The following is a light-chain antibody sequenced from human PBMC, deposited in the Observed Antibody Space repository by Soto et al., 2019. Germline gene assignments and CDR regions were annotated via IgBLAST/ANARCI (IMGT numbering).Light chain of an antibody. CDR1: QSVSSSY. V-gene: IGKV3-20*01. Sequence: EVVLTQSAGTMSLYPGERATLSCRASQSVSSSYVARYQQKRGQAPRLLMYGASSRATGIPDRFSGSGSGTDFTLTISRLEPEDFVLYYCQHFRAFGQGTRLEIK. J-gene: IGKJ5*01. CDR3: QHFRA. CDR2: GAS.